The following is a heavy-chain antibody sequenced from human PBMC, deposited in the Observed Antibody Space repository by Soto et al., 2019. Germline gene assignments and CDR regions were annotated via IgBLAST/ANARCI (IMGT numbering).Heavy chain of an antibody. Sequence: PSETLSLTCTVSGGSISSVDYYWSWIRQPPGKGLEWIGYINYSGRSDYNPSLKSRLTISVDTSKNQFSLKLSSVTAADTAVYYCARVRLLWFGEHVYYYYGMDVWGQGTTVTVSS. CDR1: GGSISSVDYY. CDR2: INYSGRS. V-gene: IGHV4-30-4*01. CDR3: ARVRLLWFGEHVYYYYGMDV. D-gene: IGHD3-10*01. J-gene: IGHJ6*02.